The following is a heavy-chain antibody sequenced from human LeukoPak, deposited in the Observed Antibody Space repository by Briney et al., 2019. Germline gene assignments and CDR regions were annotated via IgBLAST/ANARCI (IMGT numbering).Heavy chain of an antibody. V-gene: IGHV1-46*01. D-gene: IGHD5-24*01. CDR3: ARIRDGYNDAYDI. CDR2: INPGGDNT. CDR1: GYTFSSYY. J-gene: IGHJ3*02. Sequence: GASVKVSCKASGYTFSSYYMHWVRQAPGQGIEWMGLINPGGDNTNYAQNFQGRVTMTRDTSASTVYMELSSLRSEDTAIYYCARIRDGYNDAYDIWGQGTVVTVPS.